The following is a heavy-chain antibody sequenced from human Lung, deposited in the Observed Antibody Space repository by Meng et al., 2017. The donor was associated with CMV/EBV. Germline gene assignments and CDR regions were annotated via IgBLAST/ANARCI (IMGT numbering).Heavy chain of an antibody. V-gene: IGHV4-4*02. J-gene: IGHJ4*02. D-gene: IGHD2-15*01. CDR2: VYHTGST. Sequence: SLRLXCAVSGGSISTSDWWSWVRQPPGKRLEWIGEVYHTGSTNYNPSLKSRVIISVDLSKNQFSLNLSSVTAADTAVYYCARDSPGGYVEYWGQGILVTVSS. CDR1: GGSISTSDW. CDR3: ARDSPGGYVEY.